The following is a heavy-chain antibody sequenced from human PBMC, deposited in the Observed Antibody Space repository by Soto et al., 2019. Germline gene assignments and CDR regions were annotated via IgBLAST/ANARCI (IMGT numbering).Heavy chain of an antibody. Sequence: QLQLLESGPGLVKPSETLSLTCTVSGGSISSSNYYWAWIRQSPGTGLGWIGSVYYNGFTYYNPSLKWQITLSADTSKNQYSLKPTSVSAADTAVYYCARMGDFWSGPGELDPWGQGTLVTVSS. D-gene: IGHD3-3*01. CDR3: ARMGDFWSGPGELDP. CDR2: VYYNGFT. CDR1: GGSISSSNYY. J-gene: IGHJ5*02. V-gene: IGHV4-39*01.